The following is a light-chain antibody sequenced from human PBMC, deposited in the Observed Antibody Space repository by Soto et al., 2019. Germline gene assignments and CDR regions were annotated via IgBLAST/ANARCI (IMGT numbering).Light chain of an antibody. Sequence: QLVLTQPRSVSGSPGQSVTISCTGTSGDVGGYNYVSWYQHHPGKAPRLLIYDVAKRPSGVPDRFSASKSGNTASLTISGLQAEDEAYFYCCSYADSNILVFGGGTKLTVL. CDR1: SGDVGGYNY. CDR3: CSYADSNILV. V-gene: IGLV2-11*01. CDR2: DVA. J-gene: IGLJ2*01.